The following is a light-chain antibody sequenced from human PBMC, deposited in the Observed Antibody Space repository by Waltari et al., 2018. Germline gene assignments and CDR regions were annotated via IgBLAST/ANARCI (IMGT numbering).Light chain of an antibody. CDR2: VNSGGSH. V-gene: IGLV4-69*01. CDR3: QTGGHGTWV. Sequence: QQPEKGPWYLMKVNSGGSHSRGDEIPDRFSGSSSGAERYLPISRLQAEDEADYYCQTGGHGTWVFGGGTKLTVL. J-gene: IGLJ3*02.